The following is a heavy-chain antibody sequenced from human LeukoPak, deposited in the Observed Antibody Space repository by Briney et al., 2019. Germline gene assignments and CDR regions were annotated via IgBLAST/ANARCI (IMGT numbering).Heavy chain of an antibody. CDR2: ISGSGGPT. D-gene: IGHD2-2*01. J-gene: IGHJ3*02. V-gene: IGHV3-23*01. CDR1: GFTFSSDA. CDR3: AKDIVVVPAAREVAFDI. Sequence: PGGSLRLSCAASGFTFSSDAMSWVRQAPGKGLEWVSAISGSGGPTYYADSVKGRFTISRDNSKNTLYLQMNSLRAEDTAVYYCAKDIVVVPAAREVAFDIWGQGTMVTVSS.